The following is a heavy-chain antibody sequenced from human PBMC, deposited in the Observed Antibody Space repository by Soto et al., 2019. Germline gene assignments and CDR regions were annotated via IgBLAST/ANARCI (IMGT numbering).Heavy chain of an antibody. Sequence: SETLSLTCAVYGGSFSGYSWSWIRQPPGKGLEWIGYIYHSGSTYYNPSLKSRVTISIDASKNQFSLNLNSVTATDTAVYYCARHRGPTGPNYWGQGTLVTVSS. V-gene: IGHV4-34*01. D-gene: IGHD3-10*01. J-gene: IGHJ4*02. CDR1: GGSFSGYS. CDR2: IYHSGST. CDR3: ARHRGPTGPNY.